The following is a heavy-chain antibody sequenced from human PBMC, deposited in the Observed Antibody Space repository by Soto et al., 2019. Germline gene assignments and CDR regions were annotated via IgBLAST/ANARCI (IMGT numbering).Heavy chain of an antibody. CDR1: GYTLTELS. D-gene: IGHD1-7*01. CDR3: ATSRQLGLDYYYGMDV. Sequence: ASVKVSCKVSGYTLTELSMHWVRQAPGKGLEWMGGFDPEDGETIYAQKFQGRVTMTEDTSTDTAYMELSSLRSEDTAVYYCATSRQLGLDYYYGMDVWGQGTKVTVAS. V-gene: IGHV1-24*01. J-gene: IGHJ6*02. CDR2: FDPEDGET.